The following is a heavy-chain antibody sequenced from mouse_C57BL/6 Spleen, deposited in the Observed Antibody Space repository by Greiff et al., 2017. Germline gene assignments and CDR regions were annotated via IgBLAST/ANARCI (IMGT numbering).Heavy chain of an antibody. CDR3: ARLYYGNFLYAMDY. CDR2: IDPNSGGN. V-gene: IGHV1-72*01. D-gene: IGHD2-1*01. Sequence: QVHVKQPGAELVKPGASVKLSCKASGYTFTSYWMHWVKQRPGRGLEWIGRIDPNSGGNKYNEKFKSKATLTVDKPSSTAYMQLSSLTSEDSAVYYCARLYYGNFLYAMDYWGQGTSVTVSS. J-gene: IGHJ4*01. CDR1: GYTFTSYW.